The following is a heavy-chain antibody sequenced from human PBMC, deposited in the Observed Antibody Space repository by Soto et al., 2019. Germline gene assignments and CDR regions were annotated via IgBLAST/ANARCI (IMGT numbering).Heavy chain of an antibody. CDR2: IFSNDEK. CDR3: AMSTVTTWSFDY. Sequence: QVTLKESGPVLVKPTETLTLTCTVSGFSLSNARMGVSWIRQPPGKALEWLAHIFSNDEKSYSTSLKSRLTSCKDTSTRQVVLTMTTMVPVDTATYYCAMSTVTTWSFDYWGPGTLVTVSS. D-gene: IGHD4-17*01. CDR1: GFSLSNARMG. J-gene: IGHJ4*02. V-gene: IGHV2-26*01.